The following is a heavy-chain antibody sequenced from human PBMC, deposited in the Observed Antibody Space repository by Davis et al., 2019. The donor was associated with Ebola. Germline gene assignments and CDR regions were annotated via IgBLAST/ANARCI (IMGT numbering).Heavy chain of an antibody. D-gene: IGHD3-16*02. Sequence: SVKVSCKASGGTFSSYAISWVRQAPGQGLEWMGGIIPIFGTANYAQKFQGRVTITADKSTSTAYMELSSLRSEDTAVYYCARVPQPLSNEYYFDYWGQGTLVTVSS. CDR1: GGTFSSYA. CDR2: IIPIFGTA. CDR3: ARVPQPLSNEYYFDY. V-gene: IGHV1-69*06. J-gene: IGHJ4*02.